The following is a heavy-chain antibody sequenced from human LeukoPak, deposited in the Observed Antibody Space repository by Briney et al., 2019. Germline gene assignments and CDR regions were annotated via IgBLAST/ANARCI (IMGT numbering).Heavy chain of an antibody. D-gene: IGHD4-11*01. Sequence: SETLSLTCAVSGGSISSSNYWSWIRQPPGKGLEWIGEINHSGSTNYNPSLKSRVAISVDTSKNQFSLKLSSVTAADTAVYYCARRRDYSKNSGWGYWGQGTLVTVSS. CDR3: ARRRDYSKNSGWGY. CDR2: INHSGST. J-gene: IGHJ4*02. V-gene: IGHV4-4*02. CDR1: GGSISSSNY.